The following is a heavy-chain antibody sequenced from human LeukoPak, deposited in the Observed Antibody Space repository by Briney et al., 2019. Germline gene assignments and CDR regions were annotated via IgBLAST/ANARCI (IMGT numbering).Heavy chain of an antibody. V-gene: IGHV3-23*01. CDR1: GFTFSSYA. Sequence: GGSLRLSCAASGFTFSSYAMSWVRQAPGKGVEGVSAISGSGGSTYYADSVKGRFTISRDNSKNTLYLKMNGLKAEDTAVYYCAKDGFEGHMEYWGQGTLVTVSS. D-gene: IGHD3-16*01. CDR2: ISGSGGST. J-gene: IGHJ4*02. CDR3: AKDGFEGHMEY.